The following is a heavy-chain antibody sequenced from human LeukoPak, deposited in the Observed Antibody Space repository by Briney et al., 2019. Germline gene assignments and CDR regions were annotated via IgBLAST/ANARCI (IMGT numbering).Heavy chain of an antibody. CDR1: GFTFSSYW. V-gene: IGHV3-7*05. Sequence: PGGSLRLSCAASGFTFSSYWMSWVRQAPGKGLEWVANIKEDGSKKHYVDSVKGRFTTSRDNAKNSLYLQMSSLRGDDTAVYYCVRSSSWSNFDYWGQGTLVTVSS. J-gene: IGHJ4*02. D-gene: IGHD6-13*01. CDR3: VRSSSWSNFDY. CDR2: IKEDGSKK.